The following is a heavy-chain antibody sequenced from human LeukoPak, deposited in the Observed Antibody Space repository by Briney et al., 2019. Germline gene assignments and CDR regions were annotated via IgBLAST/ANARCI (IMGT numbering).Heavy chain of an antibody. Sequence: ASVIVSCKSSGFTFTNCGISWVRQAPGQGLEWIGWISAYNGDRKFAQRLQGRVTMTTDTSSGTAYMELRSLTSDDTAVYYCARDFSNTSGFKVVVDYWGQGTLVTVSS. V-gene: IGHV1-18*01. CDR2: ISAYNGDR. J-gene: IGHJ4*02. CDR1: GFTFTNCG. D-gene: IGHD3-22*01. CDR3: ARDFSNTSGFKVVVDY.